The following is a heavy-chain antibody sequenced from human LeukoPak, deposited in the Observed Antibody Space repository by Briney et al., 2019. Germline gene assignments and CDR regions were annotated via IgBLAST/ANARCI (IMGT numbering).Heavy chain of an antibody. D-gene: IGHD5-12*01. Sequence: ASVKVSCKASGYTFTSYGISWVRQAPGQGLEWMGWINPNSGGTNYAQKFQGRVTMTRDTSISTAYMELSRLRSDDTAVYYCARDYGSGYDFLYFQHWGQGTLVTVSS. V-gene: IGHV1-2*02. J-gene: IGHJ1*01. CDR2: INPNSGGT. CDR1: GYTFTSYG. CDR3: ARDYGSGYDFLYFQH.